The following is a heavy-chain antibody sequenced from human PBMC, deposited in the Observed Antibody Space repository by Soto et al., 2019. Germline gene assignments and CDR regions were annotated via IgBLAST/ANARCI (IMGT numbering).Heavy chain of an antibody. D-gene: IGHD4-4*01. CDR3: AKVTTSSYYYGMDV. Sequence: GASVKVSCKASGGTFSSYAISWVRQAPGQGLEWMGGIIPIFGTANYAQKFQGRVTITADESTSTAYMELSSLRSEDTAVFYCAKVTTSSYYYGMDVGGKGTTVTVPS. CDR1: GGTFSSYA. V-gene: IGHV1-69*13. CDR2: IIPIFGTA. J-gene: IGHJ6*04.